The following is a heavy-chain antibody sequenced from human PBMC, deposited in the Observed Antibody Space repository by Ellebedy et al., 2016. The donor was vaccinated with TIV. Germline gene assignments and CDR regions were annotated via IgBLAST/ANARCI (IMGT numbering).Heavy chain of an antibody. J-gene: IGHJ4*02. D-gene: IGHD5-12*01. CDR1: GDAFNSYV. CDR2: IIPMFGSV. CDR3: ARIIDIVATSYFDY. Sequence: AASVKVSCKASGDAFNSYVISWLRQAPGQGLEWMGGIIPMFGSVNYAQKFQGRVTITADESTSTAYMELSSLRSEDTAVYYCARIIDIVATSYFDYWGQGTLVTVSS. V-gene: IGHV1-69*13.